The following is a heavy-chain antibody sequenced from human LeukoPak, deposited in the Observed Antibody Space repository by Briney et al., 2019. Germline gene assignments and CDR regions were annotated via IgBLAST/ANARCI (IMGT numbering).Heavy chain of an antibody. D-gene: IGHD3-22*01. Sequence: GRSLRLSCAASGFTFDDYAMHWVRQAPGKGLEWVSGISWNSGSIGYADSVKGRFTISRDNAKNSLYLQMNSLRAEDTALYYCAKDTHHDSSGVFDYWGQGTLVTVSS. CDR1: GFTFDDYA. J-gene: IGHJ4*02. CDR3: AKDTHHDSSGVFDY. CDR2: ISWNSGSI. V-gene: IGHV3-9*01.